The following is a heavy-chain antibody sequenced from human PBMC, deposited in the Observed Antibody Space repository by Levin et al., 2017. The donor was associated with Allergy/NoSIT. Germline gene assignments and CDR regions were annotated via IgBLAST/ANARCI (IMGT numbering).Heavy chain of an antibody. D-gene: IGHD3-16*01. V-gene: IGHV6-1*01. CDR1: GASVSSNSAA. CDR2: TYYRSKWYN. J-gene: IGHJ5*02. CDR3: ARGIAGGGPLNP. Sequence: SETLSLTCAISGASVSSNSAAWTWIRQSPSRGLEWLGRTYYRSKWYNDYAGSVKSRITINPDTSKNQFSLQLNSVTPEDTAVYYCARGIAGGGPLNPWGQGILVTVSS.